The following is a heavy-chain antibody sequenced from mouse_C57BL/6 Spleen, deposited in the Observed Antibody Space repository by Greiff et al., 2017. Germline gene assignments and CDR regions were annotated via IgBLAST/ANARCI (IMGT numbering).Heavy chain of an antibody. V-gene: IGHV5-15*01. J-gene: IGHJ1*03. Sequence: EVKLMESGGGLVQPGGSLKLSCAASGFTFSDYGMAWVRQAPRKGPEWVAFISNLAYSIYYADTVTGRFTISRENAKNTLYLEMSSLRSEDTAMYYCASLGSSWYFDVWGTGTTVTVSS. D-gene: IGHD1-1*01. CDR1: GFTFSDYG. CDR3: ASLGSSWYFDV. CDR2: ISNLAYSI.